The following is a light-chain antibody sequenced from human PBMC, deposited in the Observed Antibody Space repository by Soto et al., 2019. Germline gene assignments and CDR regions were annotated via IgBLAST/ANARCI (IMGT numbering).Light chain of an antibody. J-gene: IGKJ1*01. CDR3: QQYYSFPPT. V-gene: IGKV3-20*01. Sequence: EIVLTQSPGTLSWSPGERATLSCRASQSVSSSYLAWYQQKPGQAPRLLNYGASSRATGIPDRFSGSGSGTEFTLTISCLKSEDFETYYCQQYYSFPPTFGQGTKVDIK. CDR2: GAS. CDR1: QSVSSSY.